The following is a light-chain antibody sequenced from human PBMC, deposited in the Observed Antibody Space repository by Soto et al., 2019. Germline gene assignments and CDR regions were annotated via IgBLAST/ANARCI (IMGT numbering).Light chain of an antibody. V-gene: IGLV2-14*01. CDR2: EVS. Sequence: QSALTQPASVSGSPGQSITISCTGTNSDIGGYNYVSWYQHHPGKAPKLMIYEVSNRPSGVSNRFSGSKSGNTASLTISGLQAEDEADYDCNSDIRITTLAYVFGPGTKLTVL. CDR1: NSDIGGYNY. J-gene: IGLJ1*01. CDR3: NSDIRITTLAYV.